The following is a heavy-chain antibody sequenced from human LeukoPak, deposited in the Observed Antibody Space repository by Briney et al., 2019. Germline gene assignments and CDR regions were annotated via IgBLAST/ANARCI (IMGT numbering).Heavy chain of an antibody. D-gene: IGHD6-13*01. CDR3: ARARGSSWYNWFDP. CDR1: GGSFSGYY. Sequence: PSETLSLTCAVYGGSFSGYYWSWIRQPPGKGLEWIGEINHSGSTNYNPSLKSRVTISVDTSKNQFSLKLSSVTAADTAVYYCARARGSSWYNWFDPWGQGTLVTVSS. V-gene: IGHV4-34*01. CDR2: INHSGST. J-gene: IGHJ5*02.